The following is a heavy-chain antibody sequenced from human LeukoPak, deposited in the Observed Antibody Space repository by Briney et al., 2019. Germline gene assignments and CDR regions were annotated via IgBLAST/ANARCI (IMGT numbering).Heavy chain of an antibody. V-gene: IGHV3-33*03. CDR3: ATSLGPLTEY. CDR1: GFSFWHHA. Sequence: GGSLRLSCAASGFSFWHHAMHWVRQAPGKGLEWLSQIWSDGNNKYYADTVGGRFTISRDTSKNTLYLQMNSLRVEDTAVYYCATSLGPLTEYWGQGTLVTVSS. CDR2: IWSDGNNK. J-gene: IGHJ4*02. D-gene: IGHD7-27*01.